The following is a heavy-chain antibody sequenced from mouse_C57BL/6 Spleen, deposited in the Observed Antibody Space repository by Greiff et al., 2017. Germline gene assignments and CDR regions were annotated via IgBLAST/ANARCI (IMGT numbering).Heavy chain of an antibody. CDR1: GFNIKDDY. CDR3: TTMVGGY. Sequence: EVQGVESGAELVRPGASVKLSCTASGFNIKDDYMHWVKQRPEQGLEWIGWIDPENGDTEYASKFQGKATITADTSSNTAYLQLSSLTSEDTAVYYCTTMVGGYWGQGTTLTVSS. V-gene: IGHV14-4*01. CDR2: IDPENGDT. J-gene: IGHJ2*01. D-gene: IGHD1-1*02.